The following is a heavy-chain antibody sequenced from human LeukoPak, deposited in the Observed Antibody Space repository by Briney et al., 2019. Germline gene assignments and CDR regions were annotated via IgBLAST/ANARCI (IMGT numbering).Heavy chain of an antibody. D-gene: IGHD2-21*02. CDR2: IYYSGST. Sequence: SETLSLTCTVSGGSISSGGYYWSWLRQHPGKGLEWIGYIYYSGSTYYNPSLKSRVTISVDTSKNQFSLKLSSVTAADTAVYYCARGHIVVVTATPYFDYWGQGTLVTVSS. CDR3: ARGHIVVVTATPYFDY. V-gene: IGHV4-31*03. CDR1: GGSISSGGYY. J-gene: IGHJ4*02.